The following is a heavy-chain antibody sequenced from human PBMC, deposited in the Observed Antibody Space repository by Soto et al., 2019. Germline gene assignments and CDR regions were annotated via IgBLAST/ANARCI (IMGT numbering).Heavy chain of an antibody. CDR3: AGYPVTVHYDFWCAVGAFDI. D-gene: IGHD3-3*01. Sequence: SVKVSCKASGGTFSSYTISWVRQAPGQGLEWMGRIIPILGIANYAQKFQGRVMITADKSTSTAYMELSSLRSEDTAVYYCAGYPVTVHYDFWCAVGAFDIWGQGTTVTVSS. J-gene: IGHJ3*02. CDR2: IIPILGIA. V-gene: IGHV1-69*02. CDR1: GGTFSSYT.